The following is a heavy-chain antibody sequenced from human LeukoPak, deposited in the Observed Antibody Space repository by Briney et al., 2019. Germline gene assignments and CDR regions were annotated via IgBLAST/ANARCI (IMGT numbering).Heavy chain of an antibody. D-gene: IGHD3-10*01. CDR2: FVGSGGGT. V-gene: IGHV3-23*01. Sequence: QPGGSLRLSCAASGFTFSTSVMSWVRQAPGKGLEWVSTFVGSGGGTYYADSVKGRFTISRENAKNSLYLQMNSLRAEDTAVYYCGKPVHMAYPEFGGYDCWGQGTLVTVSS. J-gene: IGHJ4*02. CDR1: GFTFSTSV. CDR3: GKPVHMAYPEFGGYDC.